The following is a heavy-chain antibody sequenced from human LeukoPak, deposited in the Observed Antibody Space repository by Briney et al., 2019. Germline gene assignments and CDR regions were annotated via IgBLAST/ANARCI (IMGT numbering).Heavy chain of an antibody. J-gene: IGHJ4*02. CDR3: AKEMSTIVVVPAAIDY. CDR2: IRGSGGST. V-gene: IGHV3-23*01. Sequence: PGGSLKLSCAASGFTFSSYAMSWVRQAPGKGLECVSAIRGSGGSTYYADSVKGRFTISRDNSKNTLYLQMNSLRAENTAVYYCAKEMSTIVVVPAAIDYWGQGTLVTVSS. D-gene: IGHD2-2*01. CDR1: GFTFSSYA.